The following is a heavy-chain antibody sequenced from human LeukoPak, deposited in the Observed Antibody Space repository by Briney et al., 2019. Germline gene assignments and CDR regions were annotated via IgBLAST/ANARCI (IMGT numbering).Heavy chain of an antibody. CDR1: GFTFSSFA. Sequence: GGSLRLSCSPSGFTFSSFAMHWVRQAPGKGLEYVAAICRCGGSTYYADSVKGRFTISRDNSKNMLYLQMSSLRAEDTAVYLCVKDLRSDFMGVLSRYLSYWGQGTLVTVSS. CDR2: ICRCGGST. CDR3: VKDLRSDFMGVLSRYLSY. J-gene: IGHJ4*02. D-gene: IGHD2/OR15-2a*01. V-gene: IGHV3-64D*09.